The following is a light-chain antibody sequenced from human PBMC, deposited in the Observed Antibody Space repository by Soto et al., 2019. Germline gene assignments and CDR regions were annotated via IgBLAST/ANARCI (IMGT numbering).Light chain of an antibody. CDR1: QSVTTF. Sequence: EIVLTQSPVTLSLSPGERATLSCRASQSVTTFLAWYQQKPGQAPRLLIYDASKRATGIPARFSGSGPGTDFPLTIGSLEREDFAVYYCQQRTNWPLTFGGGTKVEIK. V-gene: IGKV3-11*01. CDR3: QQRTNWPLT. CDR2: DAS. J-gene: IGKJ4*01.